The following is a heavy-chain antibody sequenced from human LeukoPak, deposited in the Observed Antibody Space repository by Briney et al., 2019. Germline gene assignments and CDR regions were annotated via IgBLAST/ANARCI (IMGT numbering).Heavy chain of an antibody. CDR3: ARDWFHAIDY. V-gene: IGHV3-30*02. CDR2: IQYDGSNE. CDR1: RFTFSSYG. J-gene: IGHJ4*02. D-gene: IGHD2/OR15-2a*01. Sequence: GGSLRLSCAASRFTFSSYGMHWVRQAPGKGLEWVAYIQYDGSNEQYADSVKGRFSISRDNAKNTLYLQMNSLRDEDTAVYYCARDWFHAIDYWGQGTLVTVSS.